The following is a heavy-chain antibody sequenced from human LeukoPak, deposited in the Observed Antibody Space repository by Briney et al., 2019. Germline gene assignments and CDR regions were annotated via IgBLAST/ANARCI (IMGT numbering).Heavy chain of an antibody. J-gene: IGHJ5*02. Sequence: GGSLRLSCAASGFTFSSYSMNWVRQAPGKGLEWVSSISSSSSYIYYADSVKGRFTISRDNAKNSLYLQMNSLRVEGTAVYYCASQIYARFDPWGQGTLVTVSS. CDR2: ISSSSSYI. CDR3: ASQIYARFDP. CDR1: GFTFSSYS. D-gene: IGHD3-16*01. V-gene: IGHV3-21*01.